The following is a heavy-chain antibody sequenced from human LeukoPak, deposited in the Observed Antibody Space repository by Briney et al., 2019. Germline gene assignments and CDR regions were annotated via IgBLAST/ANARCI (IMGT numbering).Heavy chain of an antibody. Sequence: SETLSLTCTVSAVSISSGNFYWSWIRQSAGKGLEWIGHVYSTGNTKYNPSLKSRVTISADTSKNQISLGLRSVTAADTAMFYCARDGDAVSAAIAGAFDLWGRGTMVTVSS. CDR2: VYSTGNT. D-gene: IGHD2-2*01. V-gene: IGHV4-61*09. J-gene: IGHJ3*01. CDR1: AVSISSGNFY. CDR3: ARDGDAVSAAIAGAFDL.